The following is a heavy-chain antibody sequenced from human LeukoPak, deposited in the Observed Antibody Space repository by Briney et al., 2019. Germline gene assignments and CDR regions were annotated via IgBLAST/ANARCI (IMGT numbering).Heavy chain of an antibody. V-gene: IGHV3-23*01. D-gene: IGHD4-17*01. CDR1: GFTFSSYA. CDR3: AKGSHDYGNGDYYFDY. CDR2: ISGSGGST. Sequence: GGSLRLSCAASGFTFSSYAMSWVRQAPGKGLEWVSAISGSGGSTYYADSVKGRFTISRDNSKNTLYLQMNSLGAEDTAVYYCAKGSHDYGNGDYYFDYWGQGTLVTVSS. J-gene: IGHJ4*02.